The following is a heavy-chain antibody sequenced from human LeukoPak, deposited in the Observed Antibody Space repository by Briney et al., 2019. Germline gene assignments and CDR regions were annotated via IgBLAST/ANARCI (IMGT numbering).Heavy chain of an antibody. CDR1: GFIFCNYG. V-gene: IGHV3-23*01. J-gene: IGHJ5*02. Sequence: GGSLRLSCAASGFIFCNYGMSWVRQAPGKGLEWVSAIRGNADTTYYADSVKGRFTISRDNSKNTLYLQMKSLRVEDTALYHCAKMGGVSESNARTFDPWGQGTLVTVSS. CDR2: IRGNADTT. D-gene: IGHD3-16*01. CDR3: AKMGGVSESNARTFDP.